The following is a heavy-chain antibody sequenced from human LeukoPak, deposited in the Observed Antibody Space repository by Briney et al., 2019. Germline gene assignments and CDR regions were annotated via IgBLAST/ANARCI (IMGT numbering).Heavy chain of an antibody. CDR2: ISYDGSNK. V-gene: IGHV3-30-3*01. D-gene: IGHD3-16*01. CDR1: GFTFSSYA. J-gene: IGHJ4*02. Sequence: PGRSLRLSCAASGFTFSSYAMRWVRRAPGKGLEWVAVISYDGSNKYYADSVKGRFTISRDNSKNTLYLQMNSLRAEDTAVYYCAGGFMTSRVPGDYWGQGTLVTVSS. CDR3: AGGFMTSRVPGDY.